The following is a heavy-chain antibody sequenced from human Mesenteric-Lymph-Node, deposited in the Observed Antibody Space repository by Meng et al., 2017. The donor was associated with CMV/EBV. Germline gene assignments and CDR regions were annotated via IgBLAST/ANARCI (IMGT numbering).Heavy chain of an antibody. D-gene: IGHD6-19*01. Sequence: TLSAFSLRTSGMGVGLIRPPPGKALEWLAVIYLNDDKRYRPSLKNRLTITKDTSKNQVVLTMTNMDPVETATYYCARYSSGWPEFDYWGQGTLVTVSS. CDR3: ARYSSGWPEFDY. V-gene: IGHV2-5*01. J-gene: IGHJ4*02. CDR1: AFSLRTSGMG. CDR2: IYLNDDK.